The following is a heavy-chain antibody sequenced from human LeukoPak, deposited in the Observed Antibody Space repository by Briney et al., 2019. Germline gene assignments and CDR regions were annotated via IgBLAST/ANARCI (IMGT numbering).Heavy chain of an antibody. Sequence: GASVKVSCKASGGTFSSYAISWVRQAPGPGLEWMGGIIPIFGTANYAQKFQGRVTITTDESTSTAYMELSSLRSEDTAVYYCASEASDYVWGSHYWGQGTLVTVSS. CDR3: ASEASDYVWGSHY. D-gene: IGHD3-16*01. V-gene: IGHV1-69*05. CDR2: IIPIFGTA. J-gene: IGHJ4*02. CDR1: GGTFSSYA.